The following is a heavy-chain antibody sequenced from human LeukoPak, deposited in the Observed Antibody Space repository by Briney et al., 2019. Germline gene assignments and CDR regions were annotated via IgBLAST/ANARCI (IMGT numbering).Heavy chain of an antibody. J-gene: IGHJ4*02. Sequence: GASVKVSCKASGGTFSSYAISWVRQAPGQGLEWMGRIIPILGIANYAQKFQGRVTITADKSTSTAYMELRSLRSEDTAVYYCATHYYDSSGYYGLQDYWGQGTLVTVSS. V-gene: IGHV1-69*04. CDR1: GGTFSSYA. D-gene: IGHD3-22*01. CDR3: ATHYYDSSGYYGLQDY. CDR2: IIPILGIA.